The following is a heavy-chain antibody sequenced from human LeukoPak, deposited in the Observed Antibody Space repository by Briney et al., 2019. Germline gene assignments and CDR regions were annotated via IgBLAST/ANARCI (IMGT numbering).Heavy chain of an antibody. CDR1: GGSFSDYY. Sequence: LETLSLTCTVYGGSFSDYYWSWIRQPPGKGLEWIGEINHSGITNHNPSLKSRVTISVDTSKNEISLKVTSVSAADTAVYYCASVALATSNFNYWGQGILVTVSS. D-gene: IGHD5-24*01. CDR2: INHSGIT. J-gene: IGHJ4*02. V-gene: IGHV4-34*01. CDR3: ASVALATSNFNY.